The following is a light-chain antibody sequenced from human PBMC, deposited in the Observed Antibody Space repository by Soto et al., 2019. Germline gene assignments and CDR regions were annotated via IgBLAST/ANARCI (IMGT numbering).Light chain of an antibody. V-gene: IGKV3-15*01. J-gene: IGKJ4*01. CDR3: QPYNNLPLT. CDR2: DTS. Sequence: EVVMTHSPATLSVSPGEGVTLSCRASQGICDTLAWYQHKPGQTPRLLIYDTSTRATGVPARFSGSRSGPGLSVAINSLQSEDFAIYYCQPYNNLPLTLGGGPKVDIK. CDR1: QGICDT.